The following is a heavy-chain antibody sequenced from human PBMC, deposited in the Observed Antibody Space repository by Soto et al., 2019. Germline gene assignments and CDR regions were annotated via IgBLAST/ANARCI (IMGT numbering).Heavy chain of an antibody. CDR3: AKHLPMGGGSSSSWASDI. CDR2: ISDNGDYT. Sequence: EIQLLESGGGLVQPGGSLRLSCAASGLTFSSYAMSWVRQAPGKGLEWVSAISDNGDYTHYADSVKGRFTISRDNFESTLYLQINSLRAEDTAIYYCAKHLPMGGGSSSSWASDIWGQGTMVTVSS. V-gene: IGHV3-23*01. D-gene: IGHD6-6*01. J-gene: IGHJ3*02. CDR1: GLTFSSYA.